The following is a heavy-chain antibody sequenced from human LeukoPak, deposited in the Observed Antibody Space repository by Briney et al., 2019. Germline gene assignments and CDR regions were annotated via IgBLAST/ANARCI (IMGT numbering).Heavy chain of an antibody. D-gene: IGHD3-10*02. CDR3: AELGITMIGGV. J-gene: IGHJ6*04. Sequence: GGSLRLSCAASGFTFSSYEMNWVRQAPGKGLEWVSYISSSGSTIYYADSVKGRFTISRDNAKNSLYLQMNSLRAQDTAVYYCAELGITMIGGVWGKGTTVSIPS. CDR2: ISSSGSTI. CDR1: GFTFSSYE. V-gene: IGHV3-48*03.